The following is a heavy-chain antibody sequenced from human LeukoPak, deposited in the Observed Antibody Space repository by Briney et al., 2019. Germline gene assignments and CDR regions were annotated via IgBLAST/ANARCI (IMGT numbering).Heavy chain of an antibody. D-gene: IGHD4-17*01. CDR2: INPSGGST. V-gene: IGHV1-46*01. CDR3: ARDRGFGDYVNWFDP. CDR1: GYTFTSYY. J-gene: IGHJ5*02. Sequence: ASVKVSCKASGYTFTSYYMHWVRQAPGQGLEWMGIINPSGGSTGYAQKFQGRVTMTRDTSTSTVYMELSSLRSEDTAVYYCARDRGFGDYVNWFDPWGQGTLVTVSS.